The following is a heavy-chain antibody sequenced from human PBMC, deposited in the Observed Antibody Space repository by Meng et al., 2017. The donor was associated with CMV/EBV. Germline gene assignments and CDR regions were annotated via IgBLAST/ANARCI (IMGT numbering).Heavy chain of an antibody. CDR2: INPNSGGT. J-gene: IGHJ4*02. V-gene: IGHV1-2*02. CDR1: GYTFTGYY. D-gene: IGHD6-13*01. CDR3: ARFMSSSWDHYFDY. Sequence: QGQLVQSGAEVKKPGASGKGSCKASGYTFTGYYMHWVRQAPGQGLEWMGWINPNSGGTNYAQKFQGRVTMTRDTSISTAYMELSRLRSDDTAVYYCARFMSSSWDHYFDYWGQGTLVTVSS.